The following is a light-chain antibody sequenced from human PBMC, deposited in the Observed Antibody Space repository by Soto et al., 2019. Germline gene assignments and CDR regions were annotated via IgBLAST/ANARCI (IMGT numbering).Light chain of an antibody. V-gene: IGKV2-30*01. CDR3: MQGRQRPYT. J-gene: IGKJ2*01. Sequence: DIVMTQSPFSLPVTLGQPASISCRSSQSLVDSDGNTFLNWFQQRPGQSPRRLIHKVSDRDSGVPDRFSGSGSGTDFTLSISRVEAEDVGVYYCMQGRQRPYTFGQGTKLEIK. CDR1: QSLVDSDGNTF. CDR2: KVS.